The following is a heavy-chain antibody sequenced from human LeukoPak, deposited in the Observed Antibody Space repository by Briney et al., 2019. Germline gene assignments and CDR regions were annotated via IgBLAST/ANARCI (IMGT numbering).Heavy chain of an antibody. Sequence: PSETLSLTCAVYGGSFSGYYWSWIRQPPGKGLEWIGEINHSGSTNYNPSLKSRVTISVDTSKNQFSLKLSSVTAADTAVYYCARGQMERYSSGWQTYYYYYMDVWGKGTTVTVSS. CDR3: ARGQMERYSSGWQTYYYYYMDV. CDR2: INHSGST. V-gene: IGHV4-34*01. CDR1: GGSFSGYY. D-gene: IGHD6-19*01. J-gene: IGHJ6*03.